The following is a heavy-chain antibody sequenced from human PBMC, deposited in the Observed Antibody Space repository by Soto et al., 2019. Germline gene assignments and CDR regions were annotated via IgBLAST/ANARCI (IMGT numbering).Heavy chain of an antibody. D-gene: IGHD2-15*01. J-gene: IGHJ6*02. CDR2: ISSSGYI. V-gene: IGHV3-21*01. Sequence: EVQLVESGGGLVKPGGSLRLTCAASGFNFNSYTINWVRQAPGKRLEWLSSISSSGYIFSTDSVRGRFTISRDNAKNSVYLQINSRRAEDTAVYFCARDCRGGSCYPGMDVWGQGTTVTVSS. CDR1: GFNFNSYT. CDR3: ARDCRGGSCYPGMDV.